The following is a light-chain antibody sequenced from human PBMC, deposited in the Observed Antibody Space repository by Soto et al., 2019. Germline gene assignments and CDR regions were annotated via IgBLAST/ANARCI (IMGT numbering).Light chain of an antibody. CDR1: QDIRKY. J-gene: IGKJ3*01. V-gene: IGKV1-33*01. CDR2: GAS. CDR3: QHYDNLPPFT. Sequence: DIPMTQSPSSLSASVGDRVTITCQASQDIRKYLNWYQQKAGRAPKLLIYGASNLETGVPSRFSVSGYGTDFTFTISSLQPEDIATYYCQHYDNLPPFTFGPGTKVAIK.